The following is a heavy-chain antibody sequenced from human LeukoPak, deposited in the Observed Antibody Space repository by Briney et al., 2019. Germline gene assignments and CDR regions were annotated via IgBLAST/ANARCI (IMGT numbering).Heavy chain of an antibody. D-gene: IGHD3-22*01. Sequence: GGSLRLSCAASGFTFSSYAMSWVRQAPGKGLEWVSAISGSGGSTYYADSVKGRFTISRDNAKNSLYLQMNSLRAEDTAVYYCATDSSGYYDYFDYWGQGTLVTVSS. V-gene: IGHV3-23*01. J-gene: IGHJ4*02. CDR1: GFTFSSYA. CDR2: ISGSGGST. CDR3: ATDSSGYYDYFDY.